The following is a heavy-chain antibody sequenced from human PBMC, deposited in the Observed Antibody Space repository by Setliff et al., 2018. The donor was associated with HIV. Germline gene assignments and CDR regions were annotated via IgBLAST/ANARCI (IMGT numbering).Heavy chain of an antibody. CDR3: ARHDGGGWYVRVLATSFDY. CDR2: IYYSGRT. Sequence: SETLSLTCTVSGGSISSSSYYWGWIRQPPGKGLEWIGSIYYSGRTYYNPSLKSRVIISVDTSKNQFSLKLSSVTAADTAVYYCARHDGGGWYVRVLATSFDYWGRGTLVTVSS. V-gene: IGHV4-39*01. CDR1: GGSISSSSYY. D-gene: IGHD6-19*01. J-gene: IGHJ4*02.